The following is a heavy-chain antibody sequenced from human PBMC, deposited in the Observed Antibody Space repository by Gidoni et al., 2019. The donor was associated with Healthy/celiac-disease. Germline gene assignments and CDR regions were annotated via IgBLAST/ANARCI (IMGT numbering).Heavy chain of an antibody. CDR3: ARAPGGDIVVVPAAIRPMFDY. CDR1: GGSFSGYY. V-gene: IGHV4-34*01. CDR2: INHSGST. J-gene: IGHJ4*02. D-gene: IGHD2-2*01. Sequence: QVQLQQLGAGLLKPSETLSLTCAVYGGSFSGYYWSWIRQPPGKGLEWIGEINHSGSTNYNPSLKSRVTISVDTSKNQFSLKLSSVTAADTAVYYCARAPGGDIVVVPAAIRPMFDYWGQGTLVTVSS.